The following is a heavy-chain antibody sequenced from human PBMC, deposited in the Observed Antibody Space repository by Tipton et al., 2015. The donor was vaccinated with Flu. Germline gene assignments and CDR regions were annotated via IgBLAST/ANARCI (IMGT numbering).Heavy chain of an antibody. CDR3: VADFLYSYFNY. Sequence: SLRLFCATSGFTFSGAWMSWVRQAPGKGLEWVGRIKSRADGGTTDYAAPAKGRFIISRDDSKNTLYLQMGGLKAEDTAVYYCVADFLYSYFNYWGQGTLVTVSS. CDR1: GFTFSGAW. V-gene: IGHV3-15*01. D-gene: IGHD2-15*01. J-gene: IGHJ4*02. CDR2: IKSRADGGTT.